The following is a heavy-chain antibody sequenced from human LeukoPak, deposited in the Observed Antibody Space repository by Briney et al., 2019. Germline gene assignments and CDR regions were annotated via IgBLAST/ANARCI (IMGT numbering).Heavy chain of an antibody. Sequence: PGRSLRLSCAASGFTFSNFAMHWVRQAPGKGLEWVAVMSNDGNNEYYADSVKGRFTISRDNSKNTLYLQMNSLRAEDTAVYYCARDRYSSGWYGAFDIWGQGTMVTVSS. D-gene: IGHD6-19*01. V-gene: IGHV3-30-3*01. CDR1: GFTFSNFA. CDR3: ARDRYSSGWYGAFDI. J-gene: IGHJ3*02. CDR2: MSNDGNNE.